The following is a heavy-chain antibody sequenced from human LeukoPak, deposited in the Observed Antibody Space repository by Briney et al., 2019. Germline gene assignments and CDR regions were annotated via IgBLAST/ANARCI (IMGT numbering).Heavy chain of an antibody. CDR3: AKVGEYYGAGASFDY. J-gene: IGHJ4*02. CDR1: GFTFSTYG. V-gene: IGHV3-23*01. D-gene: IGHD3-10*01. CDR2: ISASGDTT. Sequence: GGSLRLSCAVSGFTFSTYGMSWVRQTPGKGREWVSTISASGDTTDYADSVKGRFTISRDNSQNTLYLQMSSLRADDTAVYYCAKVGEYYGAGASFDYWGQGTLVTVSS.